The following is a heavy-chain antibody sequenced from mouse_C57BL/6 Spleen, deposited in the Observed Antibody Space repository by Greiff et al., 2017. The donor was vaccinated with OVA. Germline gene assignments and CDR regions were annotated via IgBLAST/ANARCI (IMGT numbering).Heavy chain of an antibody. CDR1: GFTFSDYY. V-gene: IGHV5-16*01. CDR3: ARDRGEGWYFDV. CDR2: INYDGSST. Sequence: DVQLVESEGGLVQPGSSMKLSCTASGFTFSDYYMAWVRQVPEKGLEWVANINYDGSSTYYLDSLKSRFIISRDNAKNILYLQMSSLKSEDTATYYCARDRGEGWYFDVWGTGTTVTVSS. J-gene: IGHJ1*03.